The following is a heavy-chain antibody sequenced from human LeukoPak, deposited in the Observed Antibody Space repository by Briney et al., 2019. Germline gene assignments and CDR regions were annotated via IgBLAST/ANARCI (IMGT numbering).Heavy chain of an antibody. J-gene: IGHJ4*02. CDR1: GFIVSNNY. D-gene: IGHD3-10*01. CDR3: ARDVLDRGFGIFDY. V-gene: IGHV3-53*01. CDR2: IYTGGRT. Sequence: GGSLRLSCAASGFIVSNNYMNWVRQAPGKGLEWVSVIYTGGRTHYIDSVKGRFTISRDNSKNTLDLQMNSLRAEDTAVYCCARDVLDRGFGIFDYWGQGSLVTVSS.